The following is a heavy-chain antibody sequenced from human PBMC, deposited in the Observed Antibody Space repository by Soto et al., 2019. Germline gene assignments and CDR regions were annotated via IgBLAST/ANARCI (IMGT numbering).Heavy chain of an antibody. Sequence: GGSLRLSCAASGFTFSSYSMNWVRQAPGKGLEWVSSISSSSTYVYYADSVKGRFTISRDNAKNSLYLQMNSLRAEDTAVYYCARGTTGGSYGYPDYYYYYMDVWGKGTTVTVSS. CDR3: ARGTTGGSYGYPDYYYYYMDV. V-gene: IGHV3-21*01. D-gene: IGHD5-18*01. J-gene: IGHJ6*03. CDR2: ISSSSTYV. CDR1: GFTFSSYS.